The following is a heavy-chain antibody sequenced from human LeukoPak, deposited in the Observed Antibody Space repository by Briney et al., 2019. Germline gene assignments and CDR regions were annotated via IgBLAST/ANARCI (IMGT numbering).Heavy chain of an antibody. D-gene: IGHD2-8*01. Sequence: GGSLRLSCAGSGFTFSSYAMSWVRQAPGKGLEWVSAISDTGATTYDADSVKGRFTISRDNSRSTLYLQMNSLRAEDTALYYCAKDSSIGRYCTNGVCSPFDYWGQGTLVTVSS. V-gene: IGHV3-23*01. CDR2: ISDTGATT. CDR1: GFTFSSYA. CDR3: AKDSSIGRYCTNGVCSPFDY. J-gene: IGHJ4*02.